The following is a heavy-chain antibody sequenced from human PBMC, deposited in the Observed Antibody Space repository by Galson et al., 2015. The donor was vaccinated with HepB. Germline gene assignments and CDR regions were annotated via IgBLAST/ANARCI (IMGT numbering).Heavy chain of an antibody. CDR3: ARDRYGFWSGYSY. Sequence: SVKVSCKASGYTFSSYGIHWVRQAPGQRLEWMGWINAGNGNTKYSQKFQGRVTITRDTSASTAYMELSSLRSEDTTVYYCARDRYGFWSGYSYWGQGTLVTVSS. CDR1: GYTFSSYG. D-gene: IGHD3-3*01. J-gene: IGHJ4*02. CDR2: INAGNGNT. V-gene: IGHV1-3*01.